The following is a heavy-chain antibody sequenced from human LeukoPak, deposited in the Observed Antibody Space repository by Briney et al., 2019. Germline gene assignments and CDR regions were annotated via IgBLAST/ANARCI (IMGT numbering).Heavy chain of an antibody. Sequence: SETLSLTCAVYGGSFSGYYWSWVRQPPGKGLEWIGEINHSGSTNYNPSLKSRVTISVDSSKNQFSLKLSSVTAADTAVYYCARAYSSGRNWFDPCGQGTLVTVSS. J-gene: IGHJ5*02. CDR1: GGSFSGYY. D-gene: IGHD6-19*01. CDR3: ARAYSSGRNWFDP. V-gene: IGHV4-34*01. CDR2: INHSGST.